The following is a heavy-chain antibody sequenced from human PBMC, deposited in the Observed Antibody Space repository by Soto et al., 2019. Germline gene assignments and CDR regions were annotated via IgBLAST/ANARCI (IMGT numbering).Heavy chain of an antibody. CDR1: GFTFSSYA. Sequence: GGSLRLSCAASGFTFSSYAMSWVRQAPGKGLEWVSAISGSGGSTYYADSVKGRFTISRDNSKNTLYLQMNSLRAEDTAVYYCAKDHPDYYGSGSYNPRSNWFDPWGQGTLVTVSS. V-gene: IGHV3-23*01. D-gene: IGHD3-10*01. J-gene: IGHJ5*02. CDR3: AKDHPDYYGSGSYNPRSNWFDP. CDR2: ISGSGGST.